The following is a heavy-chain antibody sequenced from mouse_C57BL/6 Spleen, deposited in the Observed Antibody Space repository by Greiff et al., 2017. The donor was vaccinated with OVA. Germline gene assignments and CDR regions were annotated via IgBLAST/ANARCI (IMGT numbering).Heavy chain of an antibody. CDR3: ARRKNGNRYCDV. V-gene: IGHV1-42*01. D-gene: IGHD2-1*01. J-gene: IGHJ1*03. CDR1: GYSFTGYY. Sequence: VQLKESGPELVKPGASVKISCKASGYSFTGYYMNWVKQSPEKSLEWIGEINPSTGGTTYNQKFKAKATLTVDKSSSTAYMQLKSLTSADSAVYYCARRKNGNRYCDVWGTGTTVTVSS. CDR2: INPSTGGT.